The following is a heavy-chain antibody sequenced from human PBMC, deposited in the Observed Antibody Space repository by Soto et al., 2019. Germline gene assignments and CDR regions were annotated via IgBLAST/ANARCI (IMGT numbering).Heavy chain of an antibody. J-gene: IGHJ4*02. Sequence: EVQLVESGGDLVQPGGSLSLSCAASGFTFNNYWMHWVRQVPGKGLVWLSRVNTNGTTITYADSVKGRFTTSRDNAKNTVYLQLDSLRADDTAIYYCAGGLYEHSVGVGAYWGQGSPVTVSP. CDR3: AGGLYEHSVGVGAY. V-gene: IGHV3-74*01. D-gene: IGHD2-21*01. CDR2: VNTNGTTI. CDR1: GFTFNNYW.